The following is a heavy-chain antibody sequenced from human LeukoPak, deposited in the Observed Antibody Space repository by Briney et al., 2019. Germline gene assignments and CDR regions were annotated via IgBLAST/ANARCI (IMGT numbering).Heavy chain of an antibody. V-gene: IGHV4-59*11. CDR3: ARHQDRDYGDLT. Sequence: SETLSLTCNVSGGSITSHSWNWIRQSPGKGLEWIGYSYYSGTTNYSPSLKSRVTISLETSKNQISLKLTSVTAADTAVYYCARHQDRDYGDLTWGQGTLVTVSS. J-gene: IGHJ5*02. CDR1: GGSITSHS. CDR2: SYYSGTT. D-gene: IGHD4-17*01.